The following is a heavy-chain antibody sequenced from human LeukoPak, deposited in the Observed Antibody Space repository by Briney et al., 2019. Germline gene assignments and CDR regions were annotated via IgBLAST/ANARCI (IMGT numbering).Heavy chain of an antibody. V-gene: IGHV4-39*01. J-gene: IGHJ4*02. Sequence: SETLSLTCSVSGGSISSSSYNWAWIRQPPGKGLEWIGSIYYTGSTYYNPSLKSRVTISVDTSKNQLSLKLSSVTAADTAVYYCARGESSYDSSGYYFDYWGQGTLVTVSS. CDR3: ARGESSYDSSGYYFDY. D-gene: IGHD3-22*01. CDR1: GGSISSSSYN. CDR2: IYYTGST.